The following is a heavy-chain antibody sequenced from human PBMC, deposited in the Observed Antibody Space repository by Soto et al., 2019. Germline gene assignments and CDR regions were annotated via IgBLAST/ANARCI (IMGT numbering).Heavy chain of an antibody. J-gene: IGHJ4*02. V-gene: IGHV3-15*01. CDR1: GFNLSHPW. CDR3: XTGIYYDILTGYHDVAY. D-gene: IGHD3-9*01. CDR2: IKSKTDGGTA. Sequence: GGSLRLSCAASGFNLSHPWMTWVRQAAGKGLQWVGRIKSKTDGGTADYAAPVKGRFTISRDDSKNTVYLQMNSLKTEDTAVYYCXTGIYYDILTGYHDVAYWGQGTLVTVSS.